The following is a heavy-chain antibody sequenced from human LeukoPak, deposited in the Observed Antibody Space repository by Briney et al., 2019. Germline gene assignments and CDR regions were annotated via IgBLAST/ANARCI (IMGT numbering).Heavy chain of an antibody. Sequence: GGSLRLSCAASGFTFSSYAMSWVRQAPGKGLEWVSGIGGSSSTIYYADSVKGRFTISRDNAKNSLYLQMNSLRAEDTAVYYCARRGRLDYWGQGTLVPVSS. CDR1: GFTFSSYA. V-gene: IGHV3-48*01. J-gene: IGHJ4*02. D-gene: IGHD3-16*01. CDR3: ARRGRLDY. CDR2: IGGSSSTI.